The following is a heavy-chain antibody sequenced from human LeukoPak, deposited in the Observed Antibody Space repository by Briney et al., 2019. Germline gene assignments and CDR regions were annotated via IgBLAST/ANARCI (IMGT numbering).Heavy chain of an antibody. CDR1: EFTFSSHG. CDR2: ISYDGSNK. Sequence: GGSLRLSCAASEFTFSSHGMHWVRQAPGKGLEWVAVISYDGSNKYYADSVKGRFTISRDNSKNTLYLQMNSLRAEDTATYYCARGESSYCSGGCYFASWGQGTLVTISS. V-gene: IGHV3-30*03. J-gene: IGHJ5*01. D-gene: IGHD2-15*01. CDR3: ARGESSYCSGGCYFAS.